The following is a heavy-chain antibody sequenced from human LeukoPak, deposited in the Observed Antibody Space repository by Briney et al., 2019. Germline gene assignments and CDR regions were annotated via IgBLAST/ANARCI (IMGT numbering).Heavy chain of an antibody. CDR3: ARGSPPRVYYDRSGYYSYYFDY. V-gene: IGHV1-8*02. Sequence: GASVKVSCKASGYTFTSYDINWLRQATGQGREWMGWMNPNSGNTGYAQKFQGRVTMTTDTSTSTAYMELRSLRSDDTAVYYCARGSPPRVYYDRSGYYSYYFDYWGQGTLVTVSS. D-gene: IGHD3-22*01. CDR2: MNPNSGNT. CDR1: GYTFTSYD. J-gene: IGHJ4*02.